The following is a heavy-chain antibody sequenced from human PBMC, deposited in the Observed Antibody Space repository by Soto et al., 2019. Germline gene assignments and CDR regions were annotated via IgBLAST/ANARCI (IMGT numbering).Heavy chain of an antibody. V-gene: IGHV3-21*01. CDR1: GFTFSSYA. J-gene: IGHJ3*02. CDR3: ARDERLRGRWLQSGDAFDI. CDR2: ISSSSSYI. Sequence: EVQLLESGGGLVQPGGSLRLSCAASGFTFSSYAMSWVRQAPGKGLEWVSSISSSSSYIYYADSVKGRFTISRDNAKNSLYLQMNSLRAEDTAVYYCARDERLRGRWLQSGDAFDIWGQGTMVTVSS. D-gene: IGHD3-10*01.